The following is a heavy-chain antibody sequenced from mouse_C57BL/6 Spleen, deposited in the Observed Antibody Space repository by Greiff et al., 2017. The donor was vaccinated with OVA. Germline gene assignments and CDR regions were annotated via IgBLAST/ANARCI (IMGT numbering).Heavy chain of an antibody. CDR1: GYSFTGYY. CDR3: ARSDYYGSSYAFAY. D-gene: IGHD1-1*01. Sequence: EVHLVESGPELVKPGASVKISCKASGYSFTGYYMNWVKQSPEKSLEWIGEINPSTGGTTYNQKFKAKATLTVDKSSSTAYMQLKSLTSEDSAVYYCARSDYYGSSYAFAYWGQGTLVTVSA. J-gene: IGHJ3*01. CDR2: INPSTGGT. V-gene: IGHV1-42*01.